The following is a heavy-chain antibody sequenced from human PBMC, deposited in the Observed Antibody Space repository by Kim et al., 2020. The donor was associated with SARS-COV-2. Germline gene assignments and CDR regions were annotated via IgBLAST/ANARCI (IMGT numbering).Heavy chain of an antibody. CDR3: ARDRRTTIFGVVIIPTNWFDP. CDR1: GYTFTSYA. J-gene: IGHJ5*02. D-gene: IGHD3-3*01. V-gene: IGHV7-4-1*02. CDR2: INTNTGNP. Sequence: ASVKVSCKASGYTFTSYAMNWVRQAPGQGLEWMGWINTNTGNPTYAQGFTGRFVFSLDTSVSTAYLQISSLKAEYTAVYYCARDRRTTIFGVVIIPTNWFDPWGQGTLVTVSS.